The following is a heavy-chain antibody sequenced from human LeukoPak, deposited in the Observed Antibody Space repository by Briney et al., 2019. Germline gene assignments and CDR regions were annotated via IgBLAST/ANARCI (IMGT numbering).Heavy chain of an antibody. CDR3: AKDISRYNWNYQSHYYGMDV. CDR2: VSWNSGSI. J-gene: IGHJ6*02. D-gene: IGHD1-7*01. V-gene: IGHV3-9*01. Sequence: PGGSLRLSCAASGFTFDDYAMHWVRQAPGKGLEWVSGVSWNSGSIGYADSVKGRFTISRDNAKNSLYLQMNSLRGEDTAFYNCAKDISRYNWNYQSHYYGMDVWGQGTTVTVSS. CDR1: GFTFDDYA.